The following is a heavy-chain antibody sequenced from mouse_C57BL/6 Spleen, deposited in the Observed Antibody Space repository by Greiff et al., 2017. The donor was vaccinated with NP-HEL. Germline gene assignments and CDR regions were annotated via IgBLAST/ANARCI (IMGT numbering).Heavy chain of an antibody. J-gene: IGHJ2*01. V-gene: IGHV1-78*01. CDR3: ARSNLLTTVVPYYFDY. CDR2: IYPRDGST. CDR1: GYTFTDHT. D-gene: IGHD1-1*01. Sequence: QVQLQQSDAELVKPGASVKISCKVSGYTFTDHTIHWMKQRPEQGLEWIGYIYPRDGSTKYNEKFKGKATLTADKSSSTAYMQLNSLTSEDSAVYFCARSNLLTTVVPYYFDYWGQGTTLTVSS.